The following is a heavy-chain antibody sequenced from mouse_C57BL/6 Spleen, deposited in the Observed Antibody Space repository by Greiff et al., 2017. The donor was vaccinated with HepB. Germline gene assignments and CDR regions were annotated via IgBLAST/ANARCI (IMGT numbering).Heavy chain of an antibody. D-gene: IGHD1-1*01. CDR3: ARKEGYYYYFDY. CDR1: GYAFSSSW. CDR2: IYPGDGDT. Sequence: QVQLQQSGPELVKPGASVKISCKASGYAFSSSWMNWVKQRPGKGLEWIGRIYPGDGDTNYNGKFKGKATLTADKSSSTAYMQRSSLTSEDSAVYFCARKEGYYYYFDYWGQGTTLTVSS. V-gene: IGHV1-82*01. J-gene: IGHJ2*01.